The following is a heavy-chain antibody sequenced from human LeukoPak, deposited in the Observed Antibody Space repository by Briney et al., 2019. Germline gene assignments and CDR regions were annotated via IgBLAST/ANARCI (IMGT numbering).Heavy chain of an antibody. V-gene: IGHV3-23*01. CDR2: ISNSGGTT. D-gene: IGHD3-9*01. CDR3: ARGALIRYLDV. CDR1: GFTFSNYA. J-gene: IGHJ6*02. Sequence: PGGSLRLSCAASGFTFSNYAMSWVRQAPGKGLEWVSSISNSGGTTYYADSVKGRFTISRDNSKNTLYLQMNTLRAEDTAVYYCARGALIRYLDVWGQGTTVTVSS.